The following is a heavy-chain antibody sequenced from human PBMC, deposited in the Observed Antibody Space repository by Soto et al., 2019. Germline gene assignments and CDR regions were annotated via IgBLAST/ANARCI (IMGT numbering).Heavy chain of an antibody. CDR1: GDSINSDDR. V-gene: IGHV4-4*02. D-gene: IGHD4-17*01. J-gene: IGHJ4*02. Sequence: VQLQESGPGLVEPSGTLSLTCGVSGDSINSDDRWSWVRQPPGKGLEWIGEIHPGGNTNYNAALKSRVAISVDKSKRQFSLRLTSVTAADTAVYYCARVRFTVTTRACFDQWGQGTLATVSS. CDR3: ARVRFTVTTRACFDQ. CDR2: IHPGGNT.